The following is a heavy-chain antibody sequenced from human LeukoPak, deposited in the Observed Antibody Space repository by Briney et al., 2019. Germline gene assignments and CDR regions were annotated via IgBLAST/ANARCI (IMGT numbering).Heavy chain of an antibody. J-gene: IGHJ4*02. Sequence: GGALRLSCTASGFTFSSHWMSWGRHAPGKGLEWVANIKGDGSEVYYIVSVKVRFTISRDNAKNSLFLQMISLEAEDTAVYYCARAYSWGQGTLVSVSS. V-gene: IGHV3-7*03. CDR2: IKGDGSEV. CDR1: GFTFSSHW. CDR3: ARAYS.